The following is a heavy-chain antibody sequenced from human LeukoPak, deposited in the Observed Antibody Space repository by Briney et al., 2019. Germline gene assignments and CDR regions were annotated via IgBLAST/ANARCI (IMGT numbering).Heavy chain of an antibody. D-gene: IGHD6-19*01. J-gene: IGHJ6*03. Sequence: SETLSLTCTVSGGSISSSRYYWGWIRQPPGKGLEWIGSIYYSGSTYYNPSLKSRLTISVDKSKNHFSLKLSSVTAADTAVYYCARTAKYSSGWHAYYYYMDVWGKGTTVTVSS. CDR1: GGSISSSRYY. CDR3: ARTAKYSSGWHAYYYYMDV. CDR2: IYYSGST. V-gene: IGHV4-39*07.